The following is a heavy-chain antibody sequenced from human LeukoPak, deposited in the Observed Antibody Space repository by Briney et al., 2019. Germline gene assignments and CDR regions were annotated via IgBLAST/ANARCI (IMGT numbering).Heavy chain of an antibody. V-gene: IGHV3-30*18. D-gene: IGHD3-10*01. CDR1: GFTFSSYG. CDR3: AKGCKKYYYGSGSYCLDI. CDR2: ISYDGSNK. J-gene: IGHJ3*02. Sequence: GRSLRLSCAASGFTFSSYGMHWVRQAPGKGLEWVAVISYDGSNKYYADSVKGRFTISRDNSKNTLYLQMNSLRAEDTAVYYRAKGCKKYYYGSGSYCLDIWGQGTMVTVSS.